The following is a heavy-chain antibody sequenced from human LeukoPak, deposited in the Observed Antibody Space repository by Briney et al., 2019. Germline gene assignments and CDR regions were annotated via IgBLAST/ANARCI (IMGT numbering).Heavy chain of an antibody. Sequence: PSETLSLTCAVYGGSFSGYYWGWIRQPPGKGLEWIGEINHSGSTNYNPSLKSRVTISVDTSKNQFSLKLSSVTAADTAVYYCASGAHYDNSGYPETYFDYWGQGTLVTVSS. D-gene: IGHD3-22*01. CDR1: GGSFSGYY. CDR2: INHSGST. V-gene: IGHV4-34*01. CDR3: ASGAHYDNSGYPETYFDY. J-gene: IGHJ4*02.